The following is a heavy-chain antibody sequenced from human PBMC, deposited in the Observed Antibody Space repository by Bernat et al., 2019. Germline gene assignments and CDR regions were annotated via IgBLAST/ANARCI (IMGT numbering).Heavy chain of an antibody. CDR1: GFTFSAYY. V-gene: IGHV3-11*06. CDR2: ISSSSSYT. J-gene: IGHJ4*02. Sequence: QVQLVESGGGLVKPGGSLRLSCAASGFTFSAYYMSWIRQAPGKGLEWVSYISSSSSYTNYADSVKGRFTISRDNAKNSLYLQMNSLRAEDTAVYYCARAGLGDNWNPDHFDYWGQGTLVTVSS. D-gene: IGHD1-20*01. CDR3: ARAGLGDNWNPDHFDY.